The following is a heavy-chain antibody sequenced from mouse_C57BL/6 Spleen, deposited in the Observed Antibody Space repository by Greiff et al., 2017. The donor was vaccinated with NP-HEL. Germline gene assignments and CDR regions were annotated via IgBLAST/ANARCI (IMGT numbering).Heavy chain of an antibody. CDR3: AEDYYGSSYAMDY. CDR1: GYSFTSYY. D-gene: IGHD1-1*01. Sequence: VQLQQSGPELVKPGASVKISCKASGYSFTSYYIHWVKQRPGQGLEWIGWIYPGSGNTKYNEKFKGKATLTADTSSSTAYMQLSSLTSEDSAVYYCAEDYYGSSYAMDYWGQGTSVTVSS. J-gene: IGHJ4*01. CDR2: IYPGSGNT. V-gene: IGHV1-66*01.